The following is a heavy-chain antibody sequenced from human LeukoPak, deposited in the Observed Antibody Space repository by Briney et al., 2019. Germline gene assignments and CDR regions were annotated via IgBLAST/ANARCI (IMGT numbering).Heavy chain of an antibody. J-gene: IGHJ4*02. CDR2: IYYSGST. CDR1: GGSISSYY. V-gene: IGHV4-59*04. D-gene: IGHD4-23*01. Sequence: SETLSLTCTVSGGSISSYYWSWIRQPPGKGLEWIGTIYYSGSTYYNPSLKSRVSISVDTSKNQFSLRLTSVTATDTAVYYCARQGDGGRAFDYWGQGILVTVSS. CDR3: ARQGDGGRAFDY.